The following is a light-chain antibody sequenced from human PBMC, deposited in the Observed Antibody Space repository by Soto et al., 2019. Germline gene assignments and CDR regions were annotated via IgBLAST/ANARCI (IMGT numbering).Light chain of an antibody. Sequence: EIVLTQSPVTLSLSPGERATLSCRASQSVSSYFAWYQQKPGQAPRLLIYDASNRATGIPARFSGSGSGTDFTLTISSLEPEDFAIYYCQQRSNWPLTFGGGTKVEIK. J-gene: IGKJ4*01. V-gene: IGKV3-11*01. CDR1: QSVSSY. CDR3: QQRSNWPLT. CDR2: DAS.